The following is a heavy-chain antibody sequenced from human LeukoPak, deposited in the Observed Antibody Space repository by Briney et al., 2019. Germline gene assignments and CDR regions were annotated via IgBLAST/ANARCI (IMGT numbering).Heavy chain of an antibody. D-gene: IGHD1-1*01. CDR1: GFTSSSYG. J-gene: IGHJ4*02. CDR3: AKGVSRGVDPTGLEY. V-gene: IGHV3-30*18. CDR2: ISYDGSDR. Sequence: PGKSLRLSCVASGFTSSSYGMHWVRQAPGKGPEWVAVISYDGSDRYYANFVKGRFTISRDNSKNTLFLQTNSMRPEDTAVYYCAKGVSRGVDPTGLEYWGQGTLVTVSS.